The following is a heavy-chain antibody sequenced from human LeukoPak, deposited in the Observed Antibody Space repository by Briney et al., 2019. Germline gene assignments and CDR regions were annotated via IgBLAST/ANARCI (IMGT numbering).Heavy chain of an antibody. V-gene: IGHV1-2*02. D-gene: IGHD4-17*01. J-gene: IGHJ4*02. CDR2: INPNSGGT. CDR1: GYTFTGYY. CDR3: AREGAYGDYAFDY. Sequence: GASVKVSCKASGYTFTGYYMHWVRQAPGQGLEWMGWINPNSGGTKYAQKFQYRVTMTRDTSISTAYMELSRLRSDDTAVYFCAREGAYGDYAFDYWGQGTLVTASS.